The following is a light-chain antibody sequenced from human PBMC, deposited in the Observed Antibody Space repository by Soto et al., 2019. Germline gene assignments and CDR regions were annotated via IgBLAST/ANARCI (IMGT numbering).Light chain of an antibody. V-gene: IGKV3-20*01. CDR3: QQYGSSPPGLT. J-gene: IGKJ4*01. CDR1: QSVSSSY. Sequence: EIVLTQSPGTLSLSPGERATLSCRASQSVSSSYLAWYQQKPGQAPRLLIYGASSRATVIPDRFSGSGSGTDFTLTISRLEPEDFAVYYCQQYGSSPPGLTFGGGPKVEIK. CDR2: GAS.